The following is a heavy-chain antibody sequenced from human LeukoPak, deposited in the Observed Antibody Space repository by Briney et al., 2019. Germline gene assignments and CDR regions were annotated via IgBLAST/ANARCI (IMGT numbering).Heavy chain of an antibody. CDR2: IDWDDDK. CDR1: GFSLSTSGMR. J-gene: IGHJ4*02. D-gene: IGHD6-6*01. V-gene: IGHV2-70*04. Sequence: ESGPTLVKPTQTLTLTCTFSGFSLSTSGMRVSWIRQPPGKALEWLARIDWDDDKFYSTSLKTSLTISKDTSKNQVVLTMTNMDPVDTAIYYCARRTSSSFYFDYWGQGTLVTVSS. CDR3: ARRTSSSFYFDY.